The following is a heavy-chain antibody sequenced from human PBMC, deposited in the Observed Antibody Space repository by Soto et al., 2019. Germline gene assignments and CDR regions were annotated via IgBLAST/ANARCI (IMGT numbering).Heavy chain of an antibody. V-gene: IGHV4-59*01. CDR1: GGSISSYY. Sequence: SETLSLTCTVSGGSISSYYWSWIRQPPGKGLEWIGYIYYSGSTNYNPSLKSRGTISVDTSKNQFSLKLSSVTAADTAVYYCARAVPRMVAAAGKLYGAFDIWGQGTMVTVSS. CDR3: ARAVPRMVAAAGKLYGAFDI. D-gene: IGHD6-13*01. J-gene: IGHJ3*02. CDR2: IYYSGST.